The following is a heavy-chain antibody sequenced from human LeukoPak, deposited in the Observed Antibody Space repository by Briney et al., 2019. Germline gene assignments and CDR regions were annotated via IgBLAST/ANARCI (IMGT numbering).Heavy chain of an antibody. CDR2: IYYSGST. J-gene: IGHJ3*02. D-gene: IGHD6-19*01. CDR1: GGSFSGYY. CDR3: ARGRSSGWDDAFDI. V-gene: IGHV4-30-4*08. Sequence: PSETLSLTCAVYGGSFSGYYWSWIRQPPGKGLEWIGYIYYSGSTYYNPSLKSRVTISVDTSKNQFSLKLSSVTAADTAVYYCARGRSSGWDDAFDIRGQGTMVTVSS.